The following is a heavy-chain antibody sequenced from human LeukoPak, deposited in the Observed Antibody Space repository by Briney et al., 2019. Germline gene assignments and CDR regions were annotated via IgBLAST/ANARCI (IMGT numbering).Heavy chain of an antibody. CDR1: GFTFSNCA. V-gene: IGHV3-23*01. CDR2: ISDSGDSS. J-gene: IGHJ3*02. Sequence: PGGSLRLSCAASGFTFSNCAMSWVRQAPGKGLEWVSGISDSGDSSYHADSVKGRFTISRDNSKSTLHLQMNGLRAEDTAVYYCAGRNHYDPRGGFDIWGPGTMVTVSS. D-gene: IGHD3-16*01. CDR3: AGRNHYDPRGGFDI.